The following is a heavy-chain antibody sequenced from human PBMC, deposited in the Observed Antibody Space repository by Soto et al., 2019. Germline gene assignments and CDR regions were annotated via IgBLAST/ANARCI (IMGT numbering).Heavy chain of an antibody. D-gene: IGHD3-22*01. Sequence: SETLSLTCTVSGGSISSGGYYWSWIRQHPGKGLEWIGYIYYSGSTYYNPSLKSRVTISVDTSKNQFSLKLSSVTAADTAVYYCARDDVGNDSSGYARYYYYGMDVWGQGTTVTVSS. J-gene: IGHJ6*02. CDR2: IYYSGST. CDR3: ARDDVGNDSSGYARYYYYGMDV. CDR1: GGSISSGGYY. V-gene: IGHV4-31*03.